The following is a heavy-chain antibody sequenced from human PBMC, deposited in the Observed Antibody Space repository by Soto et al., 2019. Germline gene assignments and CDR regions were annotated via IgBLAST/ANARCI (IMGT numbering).Heavy chain of an antibody. CDR2: ISYDGSNK. J-gene: IGHJ6*02. D-gene: IGHD1-26*01. CDR3: AKDVVVGATTGLGDYYYYGMDV. Sequence: GGSLRLSCAASGFTFSSYGMHWVRQAPGKGLEWVAVISYDGSNKYYADSVKGRFTISRDNSKNTLYLQMNSLRAEDTAVFYCAKDVVVGATTGLGDYYYYGMDVWGQGTTVTVSS. CDR1: GFTFSSYG. V-gene: IGHV3-30*18.